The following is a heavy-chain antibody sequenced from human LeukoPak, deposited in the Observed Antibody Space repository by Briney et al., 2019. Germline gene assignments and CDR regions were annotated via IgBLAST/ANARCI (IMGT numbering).Heavy chain of an antibody. Sequence: SETLSLTCTVSGGSMSSYYWSWIRQPPGKGLEWIGRIYTSGSTNYNPSLKSRVTISVDTSKNQFSLKLSSVTAADTAVYYCARGRNYDFWSGYYNWFDPWGQGTLVTVSS. V-gene: IGHV4-4*08. CDR1: GGSMSSYY. CDR2: IYTSGST. J-gene: IGHJ5*02. CDR3: ARGRNYDFWSGYYNWFDP. D-gene: IGHD3-3*01.